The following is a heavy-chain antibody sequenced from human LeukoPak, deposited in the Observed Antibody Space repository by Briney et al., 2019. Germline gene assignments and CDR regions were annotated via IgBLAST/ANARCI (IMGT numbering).Heavy chain of an antibody. CDR2: ISSNGGST. CDR1: GFTFSSYA. V-gene: IGHV3-64D*06. CDR3: VKRGGLFLYFID. Sequence: PGGSLRLSRSDSGFTFSSYAMYWVRQAPGKGLEYVSGISSNGGSTYYADSVKGRFTISRDNSKNTLYLQVSSLRAEETAVYYCVKRGGLFLYFIDGGQGTLVTV. D-gene: IGHD3-16*01. J-gene: IGHJ4*02.